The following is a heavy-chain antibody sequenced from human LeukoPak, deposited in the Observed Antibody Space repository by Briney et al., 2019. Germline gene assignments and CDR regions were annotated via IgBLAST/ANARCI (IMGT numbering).Heavy chain of an antibody. D-gene: IGHD5-18*01. V-gene: IGHV4-34*01. Sequence: PSETLSLTCAVYGGSFSGYYWSWIRQPPGKGLEWIGEINHSGSTNYNPSLKSRVTISVDTSKNQFSLKLSSVTAADTAVYYCAVETNSYGLDYWGQGTLVTVSS. J-gene: IGHJ4*02. CDR1: GGSFSGYY. CDR2: INHSGST. CDR3: AVETNSYGLDY.